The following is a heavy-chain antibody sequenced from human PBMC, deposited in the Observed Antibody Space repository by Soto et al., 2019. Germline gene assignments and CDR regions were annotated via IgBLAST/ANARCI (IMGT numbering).Heavy chain of an antibody. CDR2: IIPIFGTA. CDR1: GGTFSSYA. CDR3: AARIAVAGTAYYGMDV. D-gene: IGHD6-19*01. V-gene: IGHV1-69*13. J-gene: IGHJ6*02. Sequence: VASVKVSCKASGGTFSSYAISWVRQAPGQGLEWMGGIIPIFGTANYAQKFQGRVTITADESTSTAYMELSSLRSEDTAVYYCAARIAVAGTAYYGMDVWGQGTTVTVSS.